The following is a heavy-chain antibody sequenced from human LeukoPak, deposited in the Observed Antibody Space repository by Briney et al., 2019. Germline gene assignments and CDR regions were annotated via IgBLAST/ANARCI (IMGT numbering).Heavy chain of an antibody. D-gene: IGHD6-13*01. CDR1: GFTFDDYG. CDR3: ARAAIAAARIYYYMDV. Sequence: GGSLRLSCAASGFTFDDYGMSWVRQAPGKGQEWVSGINWNGGSTGYADSVKGRFTISRDNAENSLYLQMNSLRAEDTAVYYCARAAIAAARIYYYMDVWGKGTTVTVSS. CDR2: INWNGGST. V-gene: IGHV3-20*04. J-gene: IGHJ6*03.